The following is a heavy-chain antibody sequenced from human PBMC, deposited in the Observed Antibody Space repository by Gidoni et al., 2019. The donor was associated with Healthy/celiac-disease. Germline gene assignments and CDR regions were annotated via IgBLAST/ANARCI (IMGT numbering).Heavy chain of an antibody. CDR1: GFTFSSYS. CDR3: ARGANGAVAGYYYYGMDV. V-gene: IGHV3-21*01. Sequence: EVQLVESGGGLVKPGGSLRLSCAASGFTFSSYSMNWVRQAPGKGLEWVSSISSSSSYIYYADSVKGRFTIARDNAKNSLYLQMNSLRAEDTAVYYCARGANGAVAGYYYYGMDVWGQGTTVTISS. J-gene: IGHJ6*02. CDR2: ISSSSSYI. D-gene: IGHD6-19*01.